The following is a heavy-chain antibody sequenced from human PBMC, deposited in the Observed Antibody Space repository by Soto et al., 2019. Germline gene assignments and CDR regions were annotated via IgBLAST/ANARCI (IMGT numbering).Heavy chain of an antibody. CDR1: VFTFISYA. D-gene: IGHD6-13*01. J-gene: IGHJ6*02. CDR2: ISYDGSNK. V-gene: IGHV3-30-3*01. Sequence: GRSLRLSCASSVFTFISYAMHWVRQAPGKGLEWVAIISYDGSNKYYADSVKGRFTISRDNSRNTLYLQMNSLRAEDTAVYYCAKEIALDYYYYGMDVWGQGTTVTVSS. CDR3: AKEIALDYYYYGMDV.